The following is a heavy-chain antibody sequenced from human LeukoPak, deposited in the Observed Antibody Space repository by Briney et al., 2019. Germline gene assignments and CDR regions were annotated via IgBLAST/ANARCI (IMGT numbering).Heavy chain of an antibody. Sequence: GASVKVSCKASGYTFTSYGISWVRQAPGQGLEWMGWISAYNGNTNYAQKLQGRVTMTTDTSTSTAYMELSRLRSDDTAVYYCARDKNKLTYGSGSYYYYYYGMDVWGQGTTVTVSS. V-gene: IGHV1-18*01. CDR1: GYTFTSYG. CDR2: ISAYNGNT. CDR3: ARDKNKLTYGSGSYYYYYYGMDV. D-gene: IGHD3-10*01. J-gene: IGHJ6*02.